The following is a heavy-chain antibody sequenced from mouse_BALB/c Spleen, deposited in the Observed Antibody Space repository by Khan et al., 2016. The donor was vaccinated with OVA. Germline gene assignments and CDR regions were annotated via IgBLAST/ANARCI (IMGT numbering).Heavy chain of an antibody. D-gene: IGHD2-4*01. CDR1: GFSLTNYS. CDR3: ARRGYDYGRGALFAY. V-gene: IGHV2-2*02. J-gene: IGHJ3*01. Sequence: VQLQESGPGLVQPSQSLSITCTVSGFSLTNYSVHWVRQSPGKGLEWLGVIWSAGSPDYNAAFISRLTIRKDNSRSQVFFKMNSLQPNDTAIYYCARRGYDYGRGALFAYWGQGTLVTVSA. CDR2: IWSAGSP.